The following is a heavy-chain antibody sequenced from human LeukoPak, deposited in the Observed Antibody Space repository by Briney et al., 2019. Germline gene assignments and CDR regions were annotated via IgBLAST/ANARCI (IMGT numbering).Heavy chain of an antibody. CDR1: GGSISSGGYS. CDR3: ASSTSFGVDYYYGMDV. Sequence: SQTLSLTCAVSGGSISSGGYSWSWIRQPPGKGLEWIGYIYHSGSTYYNPSLKSRVTISVDGSKNQFSLKLSSVTAADTAVYYCASSTSFGVDYYYGMDVSGQGTTVTVSS. V-gene: IGHV4-30-2*01. J-gene: IGHJ6*02. D-gene: IGHD3-10*01. CDR2: IYHSGST.